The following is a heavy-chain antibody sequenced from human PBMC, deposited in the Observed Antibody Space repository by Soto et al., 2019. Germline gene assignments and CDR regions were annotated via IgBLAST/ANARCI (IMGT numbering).Heavy chain of an antibody. D-gene: IGHD3-22*01. CDR3: ARGDYDSSSYYYYYAMDV. J-gene: IGHJ6*02. CDR2: IYHTGTT. CDR1: GGSINSGDYS. Sequence: TSETLSLTCTVSGGSINSGDYSWTWIRQPPGKGLEWIGYIYHTGTTYYNMSLKSRVTISVDRSKNQFSLKLSSVTAADTAVYYCARGDYDSSSYYYYYAMDVWGQGTTVTVSS. V-gene: IGHV4-30-2*01.